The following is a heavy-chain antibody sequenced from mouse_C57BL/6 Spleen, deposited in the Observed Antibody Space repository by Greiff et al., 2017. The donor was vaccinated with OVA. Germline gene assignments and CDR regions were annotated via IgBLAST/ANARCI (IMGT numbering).Heavy chain of an antibody. CDR1: GYAFSSYW. D-gene: IGHD2-5*01. Sequence: QVQLQQSGAELVKPGASVKISCKASGYAFSSYWMNWVKQRPGKGLEWIGQIYPGDGDTNYNGKFKGKATLTADKSSSTAYMQLSSLASEDSAVYFGARSGYSNYLDYWGQGTTLTVSS. J-gene: IGHJ2*01. CDR3: ARSGYSNYLDY. V-gene: IGHV1-80*01. CDR2: IYPGDGDT.